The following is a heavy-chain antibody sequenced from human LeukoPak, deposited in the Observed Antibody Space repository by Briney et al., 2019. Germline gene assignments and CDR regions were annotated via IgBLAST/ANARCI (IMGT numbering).Heavy chain of an antibody. Sequence: GGSLRLSCAASGFTFSSYSMNWVRQAPGKGLEWVSSISSSSSYIYYADSVKGRFTISRDNAKNSLYLQMNSLRAEDTAVYYCASQSSGWYFDYWGQGTLVTVSS. J-gene: IGHJ4*02. CDR1: GFTFSSYS. D-gene: IGHD6-19*01. V-gene: IGHV3-21*01. CDR3: ASQSSGWYFDY. CDR2: ISSSSSYI.